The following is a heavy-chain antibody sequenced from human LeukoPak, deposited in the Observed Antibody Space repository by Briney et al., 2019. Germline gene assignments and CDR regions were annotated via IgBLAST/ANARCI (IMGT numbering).Heavy chain of an antibody. Sequence: ASVKVSCKASGYTFTSYDINWVRQAPGHGLEWMGWINPNSGGTNYAQKFQGRVTLTRDTSINTAYMELSRLRSDDTAVYYCARVLRYYDILSKPFDYWGQGTLVTVSS. V-gene: IGHV1-2*02. CDR2: INPNSGGT. CDR1: GYTFTSYD. J-gene: IGHJ4*02. D-gene: IGHD3-9*01. CDR3: ARVLRYYDILSKPFDY.